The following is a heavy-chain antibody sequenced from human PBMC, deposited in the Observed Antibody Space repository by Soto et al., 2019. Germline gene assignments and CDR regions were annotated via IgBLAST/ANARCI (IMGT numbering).Heavy chain of an antibody. CDR1: GYTFTRYD. CDR2: MNANSGNT. J-gene: IGHJ3*02. Sequence: QVQLVQSGAEVKKPGASVKVSCKASGYTFTRYDINWVRQATGQGLEWMGWMNANSGNTGYAQKFQGRVTMTRNTSISTAYMELSSLRSEDTAVYYCARSLKDIVVVVAADSDAFDIWGQGTMVTVSS. V-gene: IGHV1-8*01. CDR3: ARSLKDIVVVVAADSDAFDI. D-gene: IGHD2-15*01.